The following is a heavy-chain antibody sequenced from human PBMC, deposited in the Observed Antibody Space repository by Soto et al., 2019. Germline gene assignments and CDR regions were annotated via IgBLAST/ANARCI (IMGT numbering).Heavy chain of an antibody. V-gene: IGHV3-48*01. CDR3: ARDWYYGSGSYYPYYMDV. J-gene: IGHJ6*03. CDR2: ISSSSSTI. D-gene: IGHD3-10*01. CDR1: GFTFSSYS. Sequence: GGSLRLSCAASGFTFSSYSMNWVRQAPGKGLEWVSYISSSSSTIYYADSVKGRFTISRDNAKNSLYLQMNSLRAEDTAVYYCARDWYYGSGSYYPYYMDVWGKGTTVTVSS.